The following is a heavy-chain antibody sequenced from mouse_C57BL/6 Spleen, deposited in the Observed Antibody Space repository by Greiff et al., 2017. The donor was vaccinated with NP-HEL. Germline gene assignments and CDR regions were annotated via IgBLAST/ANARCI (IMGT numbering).Heavy chain of an antibody. D-gene: IGHD4-1*01. Sequence: EVQLQQSGPELVKPGASVKISCKASGYTFTDYYMNWVKQSHGKSLEWIGDINPNNGGTSYNQKFKGKATLTVDKSSSTAYMELRSLTSEDSAVYYCARGWDVGAMDYWDQGTSVTVSS. V-gene: IGHV1-26*01. CDR3: ARGWDVGAMDY. J-gene: IGHJ4*01. CDR2: INPNNGGT. CDR1: GYTFTDYY.